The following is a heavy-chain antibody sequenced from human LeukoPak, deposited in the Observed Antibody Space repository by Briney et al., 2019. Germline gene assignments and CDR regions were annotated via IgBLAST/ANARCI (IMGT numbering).Heavy chain of an antibody. J-gene: IGHJ4*02. Sequence: PSETLSLTCTVSGYSISSGYYWGWIRQPPGKGLEWIGSIYHSGSTYYNPSLKSRVTISVDTSKNQFSLKLSSVTAADTAVYYCARYTARDGYSSGWLTTELPSMNDYWGQGTLVTVSS. CDR2: IYHSGST. CDR3: ARYTARDGYSSGWLTTELPSMNDY. CDR1: GYSISSGYY. V-gene: IGHV4-38-2*02. D-gene: IGHD6-19*01.